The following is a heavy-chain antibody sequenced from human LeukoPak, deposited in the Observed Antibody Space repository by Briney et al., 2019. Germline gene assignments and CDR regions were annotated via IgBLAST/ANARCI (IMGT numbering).Heavy chain of an antibody. CDR3: AKGESDIVVVPGADAFDT. V-gene: IGHV3-23*01. Sequence: GGSLRLSCAASRFTFSTYTMTWVRQAPGKGLEWVSGISGPGGLTDYADSVKGQFTISRDNSKNTLFLQMNSLRAEDTATYYCAKGESDIVVVPGADAFDTWGQGTIVIVSS. CDR1: RFTFSTYT. CDR2: ISGPGGLT. J-gene: IGHJ3*02. D-gene: IGHD2-2*01.